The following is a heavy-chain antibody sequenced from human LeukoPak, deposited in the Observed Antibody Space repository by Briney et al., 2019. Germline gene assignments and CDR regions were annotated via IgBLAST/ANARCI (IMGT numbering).Heavy chain of an antibody. CDR1: GGSFSGYY. CDR3: ARGLYCSSTSCPCDY. Sequence: SETLSLTCAVYGGSFSGYYWSWIRQPPGKGLEWIGEINHSGSTNYNPSLKSRVTISVDTPKNQFSLKLSPVTAADTAVYYCARGLYCSSTSCPCDYWGQGTLVTVSS. J-gene: IGHJ4*02. V-gene: IGHV4-34*01. D-gene: IGHD2-2*01. CDR2: INHSGST.